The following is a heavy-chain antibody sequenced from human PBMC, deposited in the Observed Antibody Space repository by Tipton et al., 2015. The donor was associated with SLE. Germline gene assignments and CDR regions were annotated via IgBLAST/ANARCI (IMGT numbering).Heavy chain of an antibody. V-gene: IGHV3-48*03. CDR3: ARDRAQSTGAFDI. CDR1: GFTFSSYE. Sequence: SLRLSCAASGFTFSSYEMNWVRQAPGKGLEWVSYISSSGSTIFYADSVKGRFTISRDNSKNTLYLQMNSLRAEDTAVYYCARDRAQSTGAFDIWGQGTMVTVSS. CDR2: ISSSGSTI. J-gene: IGHJ3*02. D-gene: IGHD3-10*01.